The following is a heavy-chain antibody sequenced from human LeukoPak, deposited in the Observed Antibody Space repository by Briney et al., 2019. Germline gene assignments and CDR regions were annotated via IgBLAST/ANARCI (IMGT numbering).Heavy chain of an antibody. D-gene: IGHD4-17*01. CDR1: GFTFSTYA. J-gene: IGHJ4*02. CDR3: AKERDYGHFDY. V-gene: IGHV3-23*01. Sequence: GGSLRLSCAASGFTFSTYAMSWVRQAPGKGLEWVSGISGSGTHTYYADPVKGRFTISRDNSKNTLYLQMNGLRAEDTAVYYCAKERDYGHFDYWGQGTLVTVSS. CDR2: ISGSGTHT.